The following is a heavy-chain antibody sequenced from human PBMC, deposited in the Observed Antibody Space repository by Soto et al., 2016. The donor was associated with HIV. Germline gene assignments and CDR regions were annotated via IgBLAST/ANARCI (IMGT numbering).Heavy chain of an antibody. J-gene: IGHJ4*02. D-gene: IGHD3-9*01. CDR1: GFIFSDYY. CDR2: ISSSTTYT. V-gene: IGHV3-11*05. CDR3: ARVRRNGFTILIY. Sequence: QVQLVESGGDLVKPGGSLRLSCSASGFIFSDYYMSWIRQAPGKGLEWVSYISSSTTYTNSADSVKGRFTVSRDNTKNSLYLQMNNLTAEDTAVYYCARVRRNGFTILIYWGQGTLVTVPS.